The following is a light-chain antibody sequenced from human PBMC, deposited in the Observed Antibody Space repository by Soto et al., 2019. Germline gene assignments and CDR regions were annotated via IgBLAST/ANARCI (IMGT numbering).Light chain of an antibody. Sequence: EVVLTQSPATLSVSPGERATLSCRASQSVSSNLAWYQQKSGQAPRLLIYGASIRATGISARFSGSGSGTEFTLTISSLQSEDFGVYYCQQFNNWPPSTFGQGTKVDIK. CDR3: QQFNNWPPST. CDR2: GAS. V-gene: IGKV3-15*01. CDR1: QSVSSN. J-gene: IGKJ1*01.